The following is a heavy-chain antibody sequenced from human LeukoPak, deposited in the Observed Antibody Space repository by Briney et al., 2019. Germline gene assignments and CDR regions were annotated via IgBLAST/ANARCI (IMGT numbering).Heavy chain of an antibody. Sequence: GGSLRLSCAASGFTFSSYSMNWVRQAPGKGLEWVSYISSSSSTIYYADSVKGRFTISRDNAKNSLYLQMNSLRAEDTAVYYCARLLTPDFEQQLSSDWFDPWGQGTLVTVSS. D-gene: IGHD6-13*01. V-gene: IGHV3-48*01. J-gene: IGHJ5*02. CDR1: GFTFSSYS. CDR3: ARLLTPDFEQQLSSDWFDP. CDR2: ISSSSSTI.